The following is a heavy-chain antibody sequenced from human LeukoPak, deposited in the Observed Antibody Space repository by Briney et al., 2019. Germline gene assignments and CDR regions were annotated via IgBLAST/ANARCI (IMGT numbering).Heavy chain of an antibody. Sequence: ASVKVSCKASEYTFAKYFIHWVRQAPGQGLEWMGVINPDGGDTTYTQKFQGRVTMTRDTSTSTVYMELTSLRSEDTAVYYCARDHRDVSEGYTSGYFDYWGQGTLVTVSS. CDR3: ARDHRDVSEGYTSGYFDY. J-gene: IGHJ4*02. CDR2: INPDGGDT. D-gene: IGHD1-1*01. CDR1: EYTFAKYF. V-gene: IGHV1-46*01.